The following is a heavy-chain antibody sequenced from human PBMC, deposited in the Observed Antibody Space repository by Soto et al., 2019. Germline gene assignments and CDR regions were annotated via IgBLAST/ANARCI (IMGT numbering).Heavy chain of an antibody. Sequence: QVQLVESGGGVVQPGRSLRLSCAASGFTFSSYGMHWVRQAPGKGLEWVAVIWYDGSNKYYADSVKGRFTISRDNSKNTLYLQMNSLRAEDTAVYYCARVSEQLVLSENDYWGQGTLVTVSS. CDR1: GFTFSSYG. D-gene: IGHD6-6*01. CDR3: ARVSEQLVLSENDY. CDR2: IWYDGSNK. J-gene: IGHJ4*02. V-gene: IGHV3-33*01.